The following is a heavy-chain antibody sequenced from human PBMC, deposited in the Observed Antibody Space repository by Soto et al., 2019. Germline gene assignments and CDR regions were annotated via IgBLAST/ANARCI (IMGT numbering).Heavy chain of an antibody. J-gene: IGHJ6*02. D-gene: IGHD3-10*01. Sequence: PGGSLRLSCAASGFTVSSNYMSWVRQAPGKGLEWVSVIYSGGSTYYADSVKGRFTISRDNSMNTLYLQMNSLRADDTAIYYCAKDLHWFAMDVWGQGTTVTVSS. V-gene: IGHV3-53*01. CDR2: IYSGGST. CDR3: AKDLHWFAMDV. CDR1: GFTVSSNY.